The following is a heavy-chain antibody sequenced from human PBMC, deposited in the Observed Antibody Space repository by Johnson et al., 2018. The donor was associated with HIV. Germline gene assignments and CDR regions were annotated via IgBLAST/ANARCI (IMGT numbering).Heavy chain of an antibody. CDR1: GFTFSSYA. CDR3: ARERGYFGNPAFDI. J-gene: IGHJ3*02. CDR2: LSYDGSNK. D-gene: IGHD4-23*01. V-gene: IGHV3-30-3*01. Sequence: QVQLVESGGDVVQPGRSLRLSCTASGFTFSSYALHWVRQAPGKGLEWVAVLSYDGSNKFYADSVKGRFTISRDNSKNTLYLQMNSLRTEDTDRYYCARERGYFGNPAFDIWGQGTMVTVSS.